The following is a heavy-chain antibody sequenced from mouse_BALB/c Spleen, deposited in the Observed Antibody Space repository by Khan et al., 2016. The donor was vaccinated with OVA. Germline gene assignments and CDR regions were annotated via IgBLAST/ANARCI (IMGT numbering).Heavy chain of an antibody. J-gene: IGHJ3*01. Sequence: EVELVESGAELVRPGALVKLSCKASGFNIKDYYMHWVKQRPEQGLEWIGWIDPENGETVYDPKFQGKANITADTSSNTAYLQLSSLTSEDTAVYYCARSGYFAWFAYWGQGTLVTVSA. CDR3: ARSGYFAWFAY. V-gene: IGHV14-1*02. CDR1: GFNIKDYY. CDR2: IDPENGET.